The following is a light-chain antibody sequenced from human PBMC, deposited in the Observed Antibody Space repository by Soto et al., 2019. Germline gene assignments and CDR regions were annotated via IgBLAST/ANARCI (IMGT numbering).Light chain of an antibody. J-gene: IGKJ1*01. V-gene: IGKV1-39*01. CDR1: QSISIY. CDR2: ASS. CDR3: QQSFIAPWT. Sequence: DVQMTHTQTSLSASVGDRVGITCRASQSISIYLNWYQQKPGKVPKLLIYASSSLQSGVPSRFSGSGSGTDFTLTISILQPEDFATYDCQQSFIAPWTFGQGTKVDNK.